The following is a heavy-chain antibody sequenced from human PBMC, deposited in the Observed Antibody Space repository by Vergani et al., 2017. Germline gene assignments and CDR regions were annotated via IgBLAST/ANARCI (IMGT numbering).Heavy chain of an antibody. CDR3: AREEHDYGLLYYYYGMDV. Sequence: QVQLVQSGAEVKKPGASVKVSCKASGYTFTSYDINWVRQATGQGLEWMGWMNPNSGGTNYAQKFQGRVTMTRDTSISTAYMELSRLRSDDTAVYYCAREEHDYGLLYYYYGMDVWGQGTTVTVSS. CDR2: MNPNSGGT. J-gene: IGHJ6*02. CDR1: GYTFTSYD. V-gene: IGHV1-2*02. D-gene: IGHD4-17*01.